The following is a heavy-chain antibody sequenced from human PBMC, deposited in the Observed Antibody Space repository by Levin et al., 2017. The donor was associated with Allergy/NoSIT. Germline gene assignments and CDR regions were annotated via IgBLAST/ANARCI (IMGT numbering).Heavy chain of an antibody. J-gene: IGHJ4*02. V-gene: IGHV4-34*01. Sequence: SQTLSLPCAVYGGSFSGSYWSWIRQPPGKGLEWIGEINHSGSTNYNPSLKSRVTISVDTSKNQFSLKLSSVTAADTAVYYCARTRSLIVKYFDYWGQGTLVTVSS. CDR3: ARTRSLIVKYFDY. D-gene: IGHD1-26*01. CDR1: GGSFSGSY. CDR2: INHSGST.